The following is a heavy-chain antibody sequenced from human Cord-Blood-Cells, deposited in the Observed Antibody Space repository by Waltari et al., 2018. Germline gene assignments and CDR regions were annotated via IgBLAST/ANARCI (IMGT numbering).Heavy chain of an antibody. CDR1: GGSISSSSYY. J-gene: IGHJ4*02. V-gene: IGHV4-39*01. CDR3: ARVTDGITIFGVVIDY. D-gene: IGHD3-3*01. CDR2: IYYSGST. Sequence: QLQLQESGPGLVKPSETLSLTCTVSGGSISSSSYYWGWIRQPPGKGLGWIGSIYYSGSTYYNPSLKSRVTISVDTSKNQFSLKLSSVTAADTAVYYCARVTDGITIFGVVIDYWGQGTLVTVSS.